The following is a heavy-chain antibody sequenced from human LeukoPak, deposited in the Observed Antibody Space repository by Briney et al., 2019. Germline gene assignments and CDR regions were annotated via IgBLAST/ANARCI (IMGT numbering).Heavy chain of an antibody. CDR1: GFTFSSYA. D-gene: IGHD3-22*01. J-gene: IGHJ4*02. Sequence: GGSLRLSCAASGFTFSSYAMSWVRQAPGKGLEWVSAISGSGGSTYYADSVKGRFTISRDNSKNTLYLQMNSLRSEDTAVYYCATDHANDPDYYDSSGHGDWGQGTLVTVSS. V-gene: IGHV3-23*01. CDR2: ISGSGGST. CDR3: ATDHANDPDYYDSSGHGD.